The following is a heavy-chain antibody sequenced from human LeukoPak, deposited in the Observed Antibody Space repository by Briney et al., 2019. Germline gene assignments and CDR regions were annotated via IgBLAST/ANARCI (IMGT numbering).Heavy chain of an antibody. CDR2: IYYSGST. Sequence: SETLSLTCTVSGGSISSSSYYWGWIRQPPGKGLEWIGGIYYSGSTYYNQSLKSRVTISVDTSKRQFSLRLTSVTAADTAVYYCARHVRFLEWLSSYYFDYWGQGTLVTASS. CDR1: GGSISSSSYY. V-gene: IGHV4-39*01. J-gene: IGHJ4*02. D-gene: IGHD3-3*01. CDR3: ARHVRFLEWLSSYYFDY.